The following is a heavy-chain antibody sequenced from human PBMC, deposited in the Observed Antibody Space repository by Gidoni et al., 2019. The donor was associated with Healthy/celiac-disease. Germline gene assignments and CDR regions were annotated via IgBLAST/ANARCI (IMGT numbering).Heavy chain of an antibody. J-gene: IGHJ5*02. CDR2: IYPGDSDT. CDR3: ARYEAAAGSFTVLQPFDP. V-gene: IGHV5-51*01. CDR1: GYSFTSYW. D-gene: IGHD6-13*01. Sequence: ESLKISCKGSGYSFTSYWIGWVRQMPGKGLEWMGVIYPGDSDTRYRPSFQGQVTISADKSISTAYLQWSSLKASDTAMYYCARYEAAAGSFTVLQPFDPWGQGTLVTVSS.